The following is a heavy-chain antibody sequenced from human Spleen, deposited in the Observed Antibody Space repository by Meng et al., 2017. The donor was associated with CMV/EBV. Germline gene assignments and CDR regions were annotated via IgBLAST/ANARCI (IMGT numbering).Heavy chain of an antibody. CDR1: GDTFTSYY. J-gene: IGHJ4*02. CDR3: ARGTGFGPFDY. Sequence: SCKASGDTFTSYYMHWVRQAPGQGLEWMGLIYPSGGSATYAQRFQGRVTMTRDTSTSTLYMELRSLRSEDTAVYYCARGTGFGPFDYWGQGTLVTVSS. CDR2: IYPSGGSA. D-gene: IGHD3-10*01. V-gene: IGHV1-46*01.